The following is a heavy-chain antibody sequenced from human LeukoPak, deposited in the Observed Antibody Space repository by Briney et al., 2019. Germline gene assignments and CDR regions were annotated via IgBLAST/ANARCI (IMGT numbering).Heavy chain of an antibody. V-gene: IGHV3-21*01. D-gene: IGHD4-17*01. CDR1: GFTFSSYS. Sequence: GGSLRPSCAASGFTFSSYSMNWVRQAPGKGLEWVSSISSSSSYIYYADSVKGRFTISRDNAKNSLYLQMNSLRAEDTAVYYCARIYYGDYSFDYWGQGTLVTVSS. CDR2: ISSSSSYI. J-gene: IGHJ4*02. CDR3: ARIYYGDYSFDY.